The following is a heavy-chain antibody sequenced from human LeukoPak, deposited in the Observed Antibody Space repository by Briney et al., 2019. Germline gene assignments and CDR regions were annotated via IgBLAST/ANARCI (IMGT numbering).Heavy chain of an antibody. D-gene: IGHD2-2*01. CDR3: ARTMGFFVVVPAAPDY. CDR1: GFTFSSYW. CDR2: INSDGSST. Sequence: GGPLRLSCAASGFTFSSYWMHWVRQAPGKGLVWVSRINSDGSSTSYADSVKGRFTISRDNAKNTLYLQMNSLRAEDTAVYYCARTMGFFVVVPAAPDYWGQGTLVTVSS. V-gene: IGHV3-74*01. J-gene: IGHJ4*02.